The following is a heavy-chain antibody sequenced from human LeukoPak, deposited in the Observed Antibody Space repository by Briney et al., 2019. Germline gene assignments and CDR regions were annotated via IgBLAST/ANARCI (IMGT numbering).Heavy chain of an antibody. D-gene: IGHD3-16*02. CDR2: INPNTGNP. CDR3: ARAYQPLGGLSFPDQ. CDR1: GYTFTSYA. V-gene: IGHV7-4-1*02. J-gene: IGHJ5*02. Sequence: ASVKVSFKASGYTFTSYAMNWVRQAPGQGLEWMGWINPNTGNPTYAQGFTGRFVFSLDTSVSTAYLQISSLKAEDTAVYYCARAYQPLGGLSFPDQWGQGTLVTVSS.